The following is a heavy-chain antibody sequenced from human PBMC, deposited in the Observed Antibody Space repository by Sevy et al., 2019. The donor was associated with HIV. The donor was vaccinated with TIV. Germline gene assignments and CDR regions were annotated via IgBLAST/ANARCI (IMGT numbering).Heavy chain of an antibody. D-gene: IGHD1-20*01. J-gene: IGHJ1*01. CDR3: TTDAGMTPWYALQH. CDR1: GFSFTNAW. CDR2: IKSNHEGGTA. Sequence: GSLRLSCAASGFSFTNAWMRWVRQAPGEGLEWVGRIKSNHEGGTADYAAPVRGRFTISRDDSKNTLFLQLSGLKIEDTAVYYCTTDAGMTPWYALQHWGRGTLVTVSS. V-gene: IGHV3-15*01.